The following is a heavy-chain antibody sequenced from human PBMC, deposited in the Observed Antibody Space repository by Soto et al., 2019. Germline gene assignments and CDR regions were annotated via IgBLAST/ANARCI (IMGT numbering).Heavy chain of an antibody. J-gene: IGHJ6*02. D-gene: IGHD3-3*01. CDR1: WFSYSSSGEG. CDR3: AHRRYYDLPMDV. V-gene: IGHV2-5*02. Sequence: DFAAAPVKPKQSLGLTCTSWWFSYSSSGEGVGWIRQPPGKALEWLALIYWDDDKRYSPSLKSRLTITKDTSKNQVVLIMTNMDPVDTATYYCAHRRYYDLPMDVWGQGTTVTVS. CDR2: IYWDDDK.